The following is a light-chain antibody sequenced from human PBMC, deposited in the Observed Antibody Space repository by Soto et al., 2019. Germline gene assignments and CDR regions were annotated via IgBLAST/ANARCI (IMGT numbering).Light chain of an antibody. CDR2: GAS. Sequence: EIVLTQSPGTLSLSPGERATLSCRASQSVSSTYLAWYQQKPGQAPSLLIYGASSRATGIPDRFSGRGSGTDFTLTITRMEPADFAGYYCQQHGYSPPWTFGQGTKVEIK. CDR3: QQHGYSPPWT. J-gene: IGKJ1*01. V-gene: IGKV3-20*01. CDR1: QSVSSTY.